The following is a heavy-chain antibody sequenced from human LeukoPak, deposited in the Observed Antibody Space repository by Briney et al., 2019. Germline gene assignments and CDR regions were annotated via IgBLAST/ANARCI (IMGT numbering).Heavy chain of an antibody. CDR3: ANEVSRRPFDY. V-gene: IGHV3-23*01. D-gene: IGHD3-22*01. CDR2: ISGSGGST. CDR1: GFTFSSYA. Sequence: GGSLRLSXAASGFTFSSYAMSWVRQAPGKGLEWVSAISGSGGSTYYADSVKGRFTISRDNSKNTLYLQMNSLRAEDTAVYYSANEVSRRPFDYWGQGTLVTVSS. J-gene: IGHJ4*02.